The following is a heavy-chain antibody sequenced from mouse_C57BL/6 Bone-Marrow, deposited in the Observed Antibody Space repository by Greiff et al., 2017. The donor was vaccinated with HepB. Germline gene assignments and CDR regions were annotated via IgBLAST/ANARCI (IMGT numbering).Heavy chain of an antibody. CDR3: AKNGYGGAY. Sequence: EVKLQESGPGLVKPSQSLSLTCSVTGYSITSGYYWNWIRQFPGNKLEWMGYISYDGSNNYNPSLKNRISITRDTSKNQFFLKLNSVTTEDTATYYCAKNGYGGAYRGQGTLVTVSA. CDR2: ISYDGSN. CDR1: GYSITSGYY. V-gene: IGHV3-6*01. J-gene: IGHJ3*01. D-gene: IGHD2-2*01.